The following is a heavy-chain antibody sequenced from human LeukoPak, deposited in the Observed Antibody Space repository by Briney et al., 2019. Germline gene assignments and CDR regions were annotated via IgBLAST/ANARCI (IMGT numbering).Heavy chain of an antibody. CDR1: GGSISSYY. CDR3: AKDRVGSSTLDFQH. V-gene: IGHV4-4*07. D-gene: IGHD1-26*01. Sequence: SETLSLTCSVSGGSISSYYWSWIRQSAGKGLEWMGRIFPSGKTNYNPSLKSRATMSVDTSKNQLSLKLSSVTAADTAVYYCAKDRVGSSTLDFQHWGQGTLVSVSS. CDR2: IFPSGKT. J-gene: IGHJ1*01.